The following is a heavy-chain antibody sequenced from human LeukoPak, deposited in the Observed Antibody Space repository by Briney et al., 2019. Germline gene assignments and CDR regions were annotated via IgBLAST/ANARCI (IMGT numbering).Heavy chain of an antibody. V-gene: IGHV3-74*01. CDR2: INKDGSFA. CDR3: TRGTSGSYDH. Sequence: GGSLRLSCAASGFTFTSHYLYWVRQAAGEGLVSVSRINKDGSFADYADSVRGRFTISRDNAKDTLYLEMNSLRADDTAVYYCTRGTSGSYDHWGQGALVTVSS. J-gene: IGHJ4*02. CDR1: GFTFTSHY. D-gene: IGHD3-10*01.